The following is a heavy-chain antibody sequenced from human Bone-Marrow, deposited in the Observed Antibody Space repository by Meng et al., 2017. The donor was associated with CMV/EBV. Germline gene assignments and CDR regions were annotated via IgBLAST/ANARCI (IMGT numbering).Heavy chain of an antibody. Sequence: GESLKISCAASGFTFSSYSMNWVRQAPGKGLEWVSYISSSSSTIYYADSVKGRFTISRDNAKNSLYLQMNSLRAGDTAVYYCARALRFDYWGQGTLVTVSS. CDR2: ISSSSSTI. J-gene: IGHJ4*02. V-gene: IGHV3-48*04. CDR3: ARALRFDY. CDR1: GFTFSSYS.